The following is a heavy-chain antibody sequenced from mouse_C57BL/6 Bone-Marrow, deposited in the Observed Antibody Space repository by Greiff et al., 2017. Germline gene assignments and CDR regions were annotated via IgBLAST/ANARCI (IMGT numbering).Heavy chain of an antibody. CDR1: GYTFTDYY. CDR2: IYPGSGNT. Sequence: QVQLQQSGAELVRPGASVKLSCKASGYTFTDYYINWVKQRPGQGLEWIARIYPGSGNTYYNEKFKGKATLTAEKSSSTAYMQLSRLTSEDSAVYFCARGIAMDYWGQGTSVTVSS. J-gene: IGHJ4*01. V-gene: IGHV1-76*01. CDR3: ARGIAMDY.